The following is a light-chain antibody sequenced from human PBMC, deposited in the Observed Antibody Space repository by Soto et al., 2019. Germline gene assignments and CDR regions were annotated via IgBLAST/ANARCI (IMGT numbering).Light chain of an antibody. CDR1: QSISSY. J-gene: IGKJ2*01. CDR3: QQSYSTQYT. V-gene: IGKV1-39*01. CDR2: AAS. Sequence: DLQMTQSPSSLSASVGDRVTITCRASQSISSYLNWYQQKPGKAPKLLSYAASSLQSGVPSRFSGSGSGTDFTLTISSLQPEDFATYYCQQSYSTQYTFGQGTKLEIK.